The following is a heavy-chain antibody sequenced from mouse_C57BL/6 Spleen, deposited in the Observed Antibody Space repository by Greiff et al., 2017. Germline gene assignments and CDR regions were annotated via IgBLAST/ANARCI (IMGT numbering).Heavy chain of an antibody. Sequence: EVQWVESGGGLVQPGGSLKLSCAASGFTFSDYGMAWVRQAPRKGPEWVAFISNLAYSIYYADTVTGRFTISRENAKNTLYLEMSSLRSEDTAMYYCARRGRGYFDYWGQGTTLTVSS. V-gene: IGHV5-15*01. CDR1: GFTFSDYG. CDR2: ISNLAYSI. J-gene: IGHJ2*01. CDR3: ARRGRGYFDY.